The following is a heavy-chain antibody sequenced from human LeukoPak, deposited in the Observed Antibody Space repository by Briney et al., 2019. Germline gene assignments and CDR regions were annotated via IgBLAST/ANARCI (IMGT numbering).Heavy chain of an antibody. Sequence: SETLSLTCAVYGGSFSGYYWSWIRQPPGKGLEWIGEINHSGSTNYNPSLKSRVTISVDTSKNQFSLKLSSVTAADTAVYYCARIVCGGDCYSDYWGQGTLVTVSS. CDR1: GGSFSGYY. CDR2: INHSGST. V-gene: IGHV4-34*01. J-gene: IGHJ4*02. D-gene: IGHD2-21*02. CDR3: ARIVCGGDCYSDY.